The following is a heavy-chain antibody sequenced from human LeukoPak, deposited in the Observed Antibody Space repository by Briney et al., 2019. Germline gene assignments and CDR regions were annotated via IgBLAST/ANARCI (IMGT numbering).Heavy chain of an antibody. CDR2: ISSSSSYI. Sequence: GGSLRLSCAASGFTFSNYSMNWVRQAPGKGLEWVSSISSSSSYIYYADSVKGRFTISRDNAKNSLYLQMNSLRAEDTAVYYCARVGVGYYYYYGMDVWGQGTTVTVSS. V-gene: IGHV3-21*01. CDR3: ARVGVGYYYYYGMDV. D-gene: IGHD3-3*01. J-gene: IGHJ6*02. CDR1: GFTFSNYS.